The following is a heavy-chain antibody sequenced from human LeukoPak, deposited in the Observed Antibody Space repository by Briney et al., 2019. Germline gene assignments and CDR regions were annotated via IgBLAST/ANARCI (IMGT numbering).Heavy chain of an antibody. V-gene: IGHV4-38-2*01. J-gene: IGHJ4*02. D-gene: IGHD3-22*01. CDR1: GYSISSGYY. CDR3: ARPSRSGYYYPFDY. Sequence: PSETLSLTCAVSGYSISSGYYWGWIRQPPGKGLEWIGSIYHSGSTYYNPSLKSRVTISVDTSKNQFSLKLSSVTAADTAVYYCARPSRSGYYYPFDYWGQGTLVTVSS. CDR2: IYHSGST.